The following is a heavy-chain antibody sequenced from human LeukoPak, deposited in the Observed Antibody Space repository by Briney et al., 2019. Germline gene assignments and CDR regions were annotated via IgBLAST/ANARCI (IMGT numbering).Heavy chain of an antibody. V-gene: IGHV3-30*02. CDR1: GFIFSSYG. CDR2: IRYDGSNT. D-gene: IGHD5-18*01. Sequence: PGGSLRLSCAASGFIFSSYGMHWVRQAPGKGLEWVAFIRYDGSNTYYADSVKGRFTISRDNSKSTLYLQMNSLRGEDTAVYYCAKDRYSYGYSGFDYWGQGTLVTVSS. CDR3: AKDRYSYGYSGFDY. J-gene: IGHJ4*02.